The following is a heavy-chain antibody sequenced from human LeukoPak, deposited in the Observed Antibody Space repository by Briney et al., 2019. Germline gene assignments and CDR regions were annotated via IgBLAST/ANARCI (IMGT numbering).Heavy chain of an antibody. V-gene: IGHV3-48*01. CDR1: GFTFSSYS. J-gene: IGHJ6*02. CDR3: VRDSSGSYFHYYYYYGMDV. CDR2: ISSSSSTI. D-gene: IGHD1-26*01. Sequence: PGGSLRLSCAASGFTFSSYSMNWVRQAPGKGLEWVSYISSSSSTIYYADSVKGRFTISRDNAKNSLYLQMNSLRAEDTAVYYCVRDSSGSYFHYYYYYGMDVWGQGTTVTVSS.